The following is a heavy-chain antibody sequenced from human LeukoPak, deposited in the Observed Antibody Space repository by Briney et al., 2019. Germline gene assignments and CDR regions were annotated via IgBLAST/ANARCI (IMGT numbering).Heavy chain of an antibody. V-gene: IGHV3-7*03. D-gene: IGHD3-10*01. CDR3: ARGGMVRGVITPPFDY. Sequence: GGSLRLSCAASGFTFSSYWMSWVRQAPGKGLEWVANIKRDGSEKYYVDSVKGRFTISRDNAKNSLYLQMNSLRAEDTAVYYCARGGMVRGVITPPFDYWGQGTLVTVSS. J-gene: IGHJ4*02. CDR1: GFTFSSYW. CDR2: IKRDGSEK.